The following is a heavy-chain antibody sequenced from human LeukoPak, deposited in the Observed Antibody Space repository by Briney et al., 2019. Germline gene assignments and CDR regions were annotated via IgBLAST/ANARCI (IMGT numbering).Heavy chain of an antibody. D-gene: IGHD4/OR15-4a*01. Sequence: GGSLRLSCIGSEVTFNKYAMHWLRQAPGKGLEWVAVIGPEGINKKYVDSVKGRFTISRDNSKTTLYLEMNGLRVEDTAVYFCARDPGAFPYFFDSWGQGTLVTVSS. V-gene: IGHV3-30*03. CDR2: IGPEGINK. J-gene: IGHJ4*02. CDR1: EVTFNKYA. CDR3: ARDPGAFPYFFDS.